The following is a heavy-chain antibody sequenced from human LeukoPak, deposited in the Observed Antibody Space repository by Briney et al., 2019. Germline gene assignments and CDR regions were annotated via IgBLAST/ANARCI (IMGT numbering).Heavy chain of an antibody. CDR2: IIPIFGTA. J-gene: IGHJ4*02. CDR3: ARGTEANWGSFDY. D-gene: IGHD7-27*01. V-gene: IGHV1-69*13. CDR1: GGTFSSYA. Sequence: SSVNVSCKASGGTFSSYAISWVRQAPGQGLEWMGGIIPIFGTANYAQKFQGRVTITADESTSTAYMELSSLRSEDTAVYYCARGTEANWGSFDYWGQGTLVTVSS.